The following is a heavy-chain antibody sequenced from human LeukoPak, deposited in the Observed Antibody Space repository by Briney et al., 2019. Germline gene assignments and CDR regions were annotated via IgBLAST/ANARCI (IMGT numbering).Heavy chain of an antibody. Sequence: ASVKVSCKASGYTFTSYDINWVRQATGQGLEWMGWMNPNSGNTGYAQKFQGRVTITRNTSISTAYMELSSLRSEDTAVYYCARGAGIYCSSTSCHLDYWGQGTLVTVSS. CDR1: GYTFTSYD. J-gene: IGHJ4*02. D-gene: IGHD2-2*01. CDR3: ARGAGIYCSSTSCHLDY. CDR2: MNPNSGNT. V-gene: IGHV1-8*03.